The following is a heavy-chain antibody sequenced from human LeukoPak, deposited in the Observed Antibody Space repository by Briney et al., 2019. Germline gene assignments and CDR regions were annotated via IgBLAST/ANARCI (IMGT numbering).Heavy chain of an antibody. CDR3: ARDAGLGFDY. J-gene: IGHJ4*02. V-gene: IGHV4-30-2*01. D-gene: IGHD3-10*01. CDR1: GGSISSGGYS. CDR2: IYHSGST. Sequence: SETLSLTCAVSGGSISSGGYSWSWIRQPPGKGLEWIGYIYHSGSTYYNPSLKSRVTISVNRTTTQFSLKLSSVTAADTAVYYCARDAGLGFDYWGQGTLVTVSS.